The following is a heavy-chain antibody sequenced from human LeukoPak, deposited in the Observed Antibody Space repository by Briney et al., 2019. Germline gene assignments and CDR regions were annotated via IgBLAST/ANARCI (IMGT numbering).Heavy chain of an antibody. CDR2: IHYSGST. CDR1: GGSFSGYY. CDR3: ARGRYCSGGSCYLGHDY. J-gene: IGHJ4*02. Sequence: SETLSLTCAVYGGSFSGYYWSWIRQPPGKGLEWIGYIHYSGSTHYNPSLKSRVTISVDTSKNQFSLKLSSVTAADTAVYYCARGRYCSGGSCYLGHDYWGQGTLVTVSS. V-gene: IGHV4-59*01. D-gene: IGHD2-15*01.